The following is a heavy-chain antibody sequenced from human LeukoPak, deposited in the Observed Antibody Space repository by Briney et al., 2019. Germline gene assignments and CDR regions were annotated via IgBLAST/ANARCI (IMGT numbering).Heavy chain of an antibody. Sequence: KSGGSLRLSCAASGFTFSSYSMNWVRQAPGKGLEWVSSISSSSSYIYYADSVKGRFTISRDNAKNSLYLQMNSLRAEDTAVYYCARDGPGQQLDFDYWGQGTLVTVSS. CDR3: ARDGPGQQLDFDY. J-gene: IGHJ4*02. V-gene: IGHV3-21*01. CDR2: ISSSSSYI. CDR1: GFTFSSYS. D-gene: IGHD6-13*01.